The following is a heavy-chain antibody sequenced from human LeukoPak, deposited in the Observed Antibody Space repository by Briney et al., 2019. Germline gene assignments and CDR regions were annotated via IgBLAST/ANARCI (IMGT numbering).Heavy chain of an antibody. CDR2: ISSSGSTI. J-gene: IGHJ2*01. CDR1: GFTFSDYY. CDR3: ARVPGYCSSTSCPYWYFDL. Sequence: GGSLRLSCAASGFTFSDYYMSWIRQAPGKGREWVSYISSSGSTIYYADSVKGRFTISRDNAKNSLYLQMNSLRAEDTAVYYCARVPGYCSSTSCPYWYFDLWGRGTLVTVSS. D-gene: IGHD2-2*01. V-gene: IGHV3-11*04.